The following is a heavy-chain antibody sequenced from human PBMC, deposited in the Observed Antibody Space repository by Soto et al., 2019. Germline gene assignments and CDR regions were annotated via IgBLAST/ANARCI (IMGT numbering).Heavy chain of an antibody. CDR1: GASISSSTDY. Sequence: XGTLALTSTVSGASISSSTDYWGWIRQPPGKGLEWIGRIYYSGSTYYNPSLKSRVTISVDTSKNQFSLKLSSVTAADKAVYHCARLGPLGWFDPWGQGTLVTVSS. J-gene: IGHJ5*02. D-gene: IGHD3-16*01. CDR3: ARLGPLGWFDP. V-gene: IGHV4-39*01. CDR2: IYYSGST.